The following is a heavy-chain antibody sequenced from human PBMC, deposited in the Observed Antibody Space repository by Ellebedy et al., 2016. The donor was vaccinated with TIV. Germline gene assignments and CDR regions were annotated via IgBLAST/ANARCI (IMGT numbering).Heavy chain of an antibody. Sequence: HTGGSLRLSCAASGFNFNNYWMHWVRQAPGKGLVWVSRIYSDGSITTYADSVEGRFTISRDNAKNTLYLQMNSLRAEDTAVYYCAREISGSYYGFGYWGQGTLVTVSS. CDR2: IYSDGSIT. CDR1: GFNFNNYW. J-gene: IGHJ4*02. V-gene: IGHV3-74*01. CDR3: AREISGSYYGFGY. D-gene: IGHD1-26*01.